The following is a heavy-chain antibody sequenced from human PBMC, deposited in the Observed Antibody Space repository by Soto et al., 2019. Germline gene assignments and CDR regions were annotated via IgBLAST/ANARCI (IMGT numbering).Heavy chain of an antibody. J-gene: IGHJ6*02. D-gene: IGHD3-3*01. CDR2: MYPEKGDV. Sequence: GESLKISCKDSGYRFSNEWIGWVRQMPGKGLEWMGIMYPEKGDVRYSPSFQGQVTISADKSTNTSYLQWSSLKATDTATYFCATQRNNYDSGTSYYFHGMDVWGQGTTVTVSS. CDR3: ATQRNNYDSGTSYYFHGMDV. V-gene: IGHV5-51*01. CDR1: GYRFSNEW.